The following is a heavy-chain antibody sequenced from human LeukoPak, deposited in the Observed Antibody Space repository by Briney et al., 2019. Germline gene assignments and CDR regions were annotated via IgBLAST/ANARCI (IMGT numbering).Heavy chain of an antibody. J-gene: IGHJ2*01. CDR2: INHSGST. D-gene: IGHD1-14*01. CDR1: GGSFSGYY. V-gene: IGHV4-34*01. Sequence: SETLSLTCAVYGGSFSGYYWSWIRQPPGKGLEWIGEINHSGSTNYNPSLKSRVTISVDTSKNQFSLKLSSVTAADTAVYYCARTTGSYWYFDLWGHGTLVTVSS. CDR3: ARTTGSYWYFDL.